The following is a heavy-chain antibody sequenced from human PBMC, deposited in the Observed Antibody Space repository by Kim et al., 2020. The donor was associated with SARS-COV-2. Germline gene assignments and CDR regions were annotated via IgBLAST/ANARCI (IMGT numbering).Heavy chain of an antibody. Sequence: GRFTISRDDSKSIAYLQMNSLKTEDTAVYYCTRRDDYVWGSYRPRYYFDYWGQGTLVTVSS. CDR3: TRRDDYVWGSYRPRYYFDY. J-gene: IGHJ4*02. D-gene: IGHD3-16*02. V-gene: IGHV3-49*02.